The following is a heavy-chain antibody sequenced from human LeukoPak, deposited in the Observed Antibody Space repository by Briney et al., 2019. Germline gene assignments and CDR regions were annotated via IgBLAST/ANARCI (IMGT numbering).Heavy chain of an antibody. Sequence: AXXYXFXXXYMHWVRQAPGQGLEWMGWINPNSGGTNFAQKFQGRVTMTRDTSISTAYMELSRLRSDDTAVYYCASGGLQHLYPFAYWGQGTLVTVSS. CDR1: XYXFXXXY. CDR3: ASGGLQHLYPFAY. D-gene: IGHD1-26*01. CDR2: INPNSGGT. V-gene: IGHV1-2*02. J-gene: IGHJ4*02.